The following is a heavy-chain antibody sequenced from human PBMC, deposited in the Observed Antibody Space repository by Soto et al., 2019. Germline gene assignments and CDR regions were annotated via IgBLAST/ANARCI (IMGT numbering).Heavy chain of an antibody. Sequence: QVQLVESGGGVVQPGRSLRLSCAASGFTFSSYAMHWVRQAPGKGLEWVAVISYDGSNKYYADSVKGRFTISRDNSKNTLYLQMNSLRAEDTAVYYCARTPRGQWELPYCYYGMDVWGQGTTVTVS. J-gene: IGHJ6*02. V-gene: IGHV3-30-3*01. CDR2: ISYDGSNK. D-gene: IGHD1-26*01. CDR3: ARTPRGQWELPYCYYGMDV. CDR1: GFTFSSYA.